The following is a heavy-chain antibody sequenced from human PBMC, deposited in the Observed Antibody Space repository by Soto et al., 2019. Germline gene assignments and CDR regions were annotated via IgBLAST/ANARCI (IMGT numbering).Heavy chain of an antibody. CDR3: AASVVVVAAPSAFDI. V-gene: IGHV1-58*02. CDR1: GFTFTSSA. J-gene: IGHJ3*02. Sequence: SVKVSCKASGFTFTSSAMQWVRQARGQRLEWIGWIVVGSGNTNYAQKFQERVTITRDMSTSTAYMELSSLRSEDTAVYYCAASVVVVAAPSAFDIWGQGTMVTVSS. D-gene: IGHD2-15*01. CDR2: IVVGSGNT.